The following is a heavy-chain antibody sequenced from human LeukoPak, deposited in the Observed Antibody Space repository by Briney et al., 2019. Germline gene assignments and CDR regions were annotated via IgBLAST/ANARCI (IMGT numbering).Heavy chain of an antibody. CDR1: GGSISSSSYY. V-gene: IGHV4-39*01. CDR3: ARKYSSSWYRAGNNWFDP. D-gene: IGHD6-13*01. J-gene: IGHJ5*02. Sequence: PSETLSLTCTVSGGSISSSSYYWGWIRQPPGKGLEWIGSIYYSGSTYYNPSLKSRVTISVDTSKNQFSLKLSSVTAADTAVYYCARKYSSSWYRAGNNWFDPWGQGTLVTVSS. CDR2: IYYSGST.